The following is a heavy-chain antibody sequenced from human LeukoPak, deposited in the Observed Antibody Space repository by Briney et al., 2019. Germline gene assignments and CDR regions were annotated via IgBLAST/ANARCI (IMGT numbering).Heavy chain of an antibody. CDR2: VAHDGSFT. CDR1: GFTFSTYS. V-gene: IGHV3-30*03. Sequence: PGGSLRLSCAASGFTFSTYSMNWVRQAPGKGLEWAAIVAHDGSFTSYADSVKGRFSITRDDSTLYLEMNSLRVEDTALYYCAREMRGYYPHYWGQGTLLTVSS. CDR3: AREMRGYYPHY. J-gene: IGHJ4*02. D-gene: IGHD3-3*01.